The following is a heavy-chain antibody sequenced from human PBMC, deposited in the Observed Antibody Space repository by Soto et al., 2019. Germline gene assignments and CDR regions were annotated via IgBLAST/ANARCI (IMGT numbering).Heavy chain of an antibody. D-gene: IGHD1-26*01. CDR3: ARTPLYSKGLDP. V-gene: IGHV2-26*01. CDR2: IFSNDEK. J-gene: IGHJ5*02. CDR1: GFSLSNARMG. Sequence: QVTLKESGPVLVKPTEPLTLTCTVSGFSLSNARMGVSWIRQPPGKALEWLAHIFSNDEKSYSTSLKSRLTISKDTSKSQVVLTMTNMDPVDTATYYCARTPLYSKGLDPWGQGTLVTVSS.